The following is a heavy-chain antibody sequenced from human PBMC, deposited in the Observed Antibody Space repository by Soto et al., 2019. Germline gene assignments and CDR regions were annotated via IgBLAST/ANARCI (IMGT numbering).Heavy chain of an antibody. V-gene: IGHV1-2*04. CDR3: ANSDGAEENYAFDI. Sequence: QVRLVQSWPEVRKPGASVKISCEASGYSFTGHYLHWVRQAPGHGLEWMGWINPNSGGTNYAQKFQDWISITRDRGLSIVDMDVSSLSAEDTAVYYCANSDGAEENYAFDIWGQGTMISVS. CDR2: INPNSGGT. D-gene: IGHD3-16*01. CDR1: GYSFTGHY. J-gene: IGHJ3*02.